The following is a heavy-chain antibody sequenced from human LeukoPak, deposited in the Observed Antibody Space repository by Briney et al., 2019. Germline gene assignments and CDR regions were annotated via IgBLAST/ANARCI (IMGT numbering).Heavy chain of an antibody. Sequence: GASVKVSCKESVYTFIGYYIHWLRQAPGQGLEWMGWINPSNGGTNYAQRFQGRVAMTRDTSISTAYVEMSRLTFDDTAVYYCASGPTLGTTHPYFDYWGQGTLVTVSS. J-gene: IGHJ4*02. V-gene: IGHV1-2*02. CDR2: INPSNGGT. CDR1: VYTFIGYY. D-gene: IGHD1-1*01. CDR3: ASGPTLGTTHPYFDY.